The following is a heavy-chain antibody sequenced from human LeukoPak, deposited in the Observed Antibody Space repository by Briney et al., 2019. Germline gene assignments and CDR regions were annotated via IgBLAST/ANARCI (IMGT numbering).Heavy chain of an antibody. D-gene: IGHD3-10*01. CDR3: ASYYGSGVYFDY. V-gene: IGHV4-30-4*01. J-gene: IGHJ4*02. Sequence: SQTLSLTCTVSGGPIRSGDYYWSWIRQPPGKGLEWIGYIFYSGSTYYNPSLKSRLTISVDTSNNQFSLRLSSVTAADTAVYYCASYYGSGVYFDYWGQGALVTVSS. CDR1: GGPIRSGDYY. CDR2: IFYSGST.